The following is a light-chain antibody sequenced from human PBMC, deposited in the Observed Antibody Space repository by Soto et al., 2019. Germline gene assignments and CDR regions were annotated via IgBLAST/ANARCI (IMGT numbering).Light chain of an antibody. CDR2: QVT. CDR3: SSYTDSSNYV. V-gene: IGLV2-14*01. CDR1: SSDLAIYNY. Sequence: QSALTQPASVSGSPGQSITISCTGTSSDLAIYNYVSWYQQQPGKAPKLMIYQVTNRPSGVSNRFSGSRPGNTASLAISGLQAEDEADYYCSSYTDSSNYVFGTGT. J-gene: IGLJ1*01.